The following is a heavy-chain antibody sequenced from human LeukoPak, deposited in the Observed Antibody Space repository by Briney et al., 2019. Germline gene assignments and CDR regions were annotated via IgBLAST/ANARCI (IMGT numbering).Heavy chain of an antibody. V-gene: IGHV3-23*01. Sequence: GGSLRLSCAASGFTFSSYAMSWVRQAPGKGLEWVSAISGSGGSTYYADSVKGRFTISRDNSKNTLYLQMNSLRAEDTAVYYCATTNRDDFWSGYYICWGQGTLVTVSS. CDR3: ATTNRDDFWSGYYIC. J-gene: IGHJ4*02. D-gene: IGHD3-3*01. CDR2: ISGSGGST. CDR1: GFTFSSYA.